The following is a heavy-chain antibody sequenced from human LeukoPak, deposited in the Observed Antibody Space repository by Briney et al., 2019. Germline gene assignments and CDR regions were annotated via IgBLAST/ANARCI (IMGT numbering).Heavy chain of an antibody. V-gene: IGHV1-8*02. Sequence: ASVKVSCKASGYTFNSYDINWVRQATGQGLEWMGWMNPNSGNTGYAQKFQGRVTMTRNTSISTAYMELSRLRSDDTAVYYCARLSTLAAAARDYWGQGTLVTVSS. J-gene: IGHJ4*02. D-gene: IGHD6-13*01. CDR1: GYTFNSYD. CDR3: ARLSTLAAAARDY. CDR2: MNPNSGNT.